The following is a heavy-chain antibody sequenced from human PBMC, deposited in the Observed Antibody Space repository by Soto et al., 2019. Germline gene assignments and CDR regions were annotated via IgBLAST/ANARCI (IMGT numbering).Heavy chain of an antibody. CDR1: GFSLSTSRVG. Sequence: QITLKESGPTLMKPTQTLTLTCTFSGFSLSTSRVGVGWIRQPPGKALEWLALIYWDDDKRYRPSLKSRLTITKDTSKNQVVLTMTNMDPVDTATYYCAHGDYGGNSFNWFDPWGQGTLVTVSS. D-gene: IGHD4-17*01. J-gene: IGHJ5*02. V-gene: IGHV2-5*02. CDR2: IYWDDDK. CDR3: AHGDYGGNSFNWFDP.